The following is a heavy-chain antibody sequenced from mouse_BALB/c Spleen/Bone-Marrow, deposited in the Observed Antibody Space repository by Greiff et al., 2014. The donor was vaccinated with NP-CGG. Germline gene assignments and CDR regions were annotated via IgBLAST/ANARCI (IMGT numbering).Heavy chain of an antibody. CDR1: GYAFTNYL. Sequence: QVQLQQPGAELVRPGTSVKVSCKGSGYAFTNYLIEWVKQRPGQGLEWIGVISSGSGGTKYNEKFKGKATLTADKSSSTAYMQLSSLTSDDSAVYFCARAITDAMDYWGQGTSVTVSS. CDR2: ISSGSGGT. V-gene: IGHV1-54*01. CDR3: ARAITDAMDY. D-gene: IGHD2-4*01. J-gene: IGHJ4*01.